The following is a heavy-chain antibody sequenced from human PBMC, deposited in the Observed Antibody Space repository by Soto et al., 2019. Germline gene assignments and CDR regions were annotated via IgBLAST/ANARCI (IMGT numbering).Heavy chain of an antibody. CDR3: TKDRDKWQSGSYYNLFDF. D-gene: IGHD3-10*01. CDR2: INGSGNYI. V-gene: IGHV3-21*01. J-gene: IGHJ4*02. Sequence: GGSLSFSCAASVFTFSTYNMNWVRPAPVKGLEWFSSINGSGNYIYYTDAVKGRFTISRANAKTSLYLQMDSLRAEDTAVYYCTKDRDKWQSGSYYNLFDFWGQGTLVTVSS. CDR1: VFTFSTYN.